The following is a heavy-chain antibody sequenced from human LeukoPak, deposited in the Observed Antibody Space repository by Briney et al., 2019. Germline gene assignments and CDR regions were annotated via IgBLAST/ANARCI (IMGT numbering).Heavy chain of an antibody. J-gene: IGHJ3*02. D-gene: IGHD3-22*01. Sequence: GGSLRLSCAASGFIFSDYYMSWIRQAPGKGLEWVSYISSSGSTIYYADSVKGRFTISRDNAKNSLYLQMNSLRAEDTAVYYCARGRISMTVDDAFDMWGQGTMVTVSS. CDR2: ISSSGSTI. CDR3: ARGRISMTVDDAFDM. CDR1: GFIFSDYY. V-gene: IGHV3-11*04.